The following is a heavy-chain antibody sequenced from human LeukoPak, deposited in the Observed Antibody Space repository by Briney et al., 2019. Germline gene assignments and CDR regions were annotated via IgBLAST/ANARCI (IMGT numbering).Heavy chain of an antibody. D-gene: IGHD1-26*01. Sequence: KAGGSLRLPCAASGFTFSNAWMSWVRQAPGKGLEWVGRIKSKTDGGTTDYAAPVKGRFTITRDDSKNTLYLQMNSLKTEDTAVYYCTTAGWELYYFDYWGQGTLVTVSS. J-gene: IGHJ4*02. CDR1: GFTFSNAW. CDR2: IKSKTDGGTT. V-gene: IGHV3-15*01. CDR3: TTAGWELYYFDY.